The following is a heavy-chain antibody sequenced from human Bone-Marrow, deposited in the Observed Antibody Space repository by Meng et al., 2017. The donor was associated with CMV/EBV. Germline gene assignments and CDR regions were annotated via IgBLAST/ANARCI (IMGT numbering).Heavy chain of an antibody. CDR3: ARVVGVAARPVWFDP. CDR1: GGSISSSSYY. CDR2: IYYSGST. Sequence: GSLRLSCTVSGGSISSSSYYWGWIRQPPGKGLEWIGSIYYSGSTYYNPSLKSRVTISVDTSKNQFSLKLSSVTAADTAVYYCARVVGVAARPVWFDPWGQGNLVTVSS. D-gene: IGHD6-6*01. J-gene: IGHJ5*02. V-gene: IGHV4-39*07.